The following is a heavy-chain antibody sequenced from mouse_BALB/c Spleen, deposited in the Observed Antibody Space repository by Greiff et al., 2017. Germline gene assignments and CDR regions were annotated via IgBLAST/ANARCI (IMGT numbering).Heavy chain of an antibody. J-gene: IGHJ1*01. CDR3: ARRGYGNYGWYFDV. CDR2: ISSGSSTI. D-gene: IGHD2-10*02. Sequence: VQLQESGGGLVQPGGSRKLSCAASGFTFSSFGMHWVRQAPEKGLEWVAYISSGSSTIYYADTVKGRFTISRDNPKNTLFLQMTSLRSEDTAMYYCARRGYGNYGWYFDVWGAGTTVTVSS. CDR1: GFTFSSFG. V-gene: IGHV5-17*02.